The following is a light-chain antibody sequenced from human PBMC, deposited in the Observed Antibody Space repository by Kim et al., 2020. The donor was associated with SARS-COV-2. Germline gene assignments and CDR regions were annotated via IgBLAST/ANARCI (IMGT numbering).Light chain of an antibody. Sequence: NFMLTQSHSVSESPGKTVTISCTRSSGSIDSNYVQWYQQRPGRAPTTVIYEDDQRPSGVPDRFSGSVDSSSNSASLTISGLETEDEADYYCQSYDYTNVVFGGGTQLTVL. CDR2: EDD. J-gene: IGLJ2*01. CDR1: SGSIDSNY. CDR3: QSYDYTNVV. V-gene: IGLV6-57*03.